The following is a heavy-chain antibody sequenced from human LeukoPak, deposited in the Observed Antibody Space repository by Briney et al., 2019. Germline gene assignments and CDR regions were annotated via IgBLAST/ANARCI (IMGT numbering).Heavy chain of an antibody. CDR2: ISSSSSHI. V-gene: IGHV3-21*01. CDR3: ARAGTGGGYDSGFDY. CDR1: GFTFSSYT. D-gene: IGHD5-12*01. J-gene: IGHJ4*02. Sequence: GGSLRLSCAASGFTFSSYTMNWVRQAPGKGLEWVSSISSSSSHIYYADSVKGRFTISRDNAKNSLYLQMNSLRAEDTAVYYCARAGTGGGYDSGFDYWGQGTLVTVSS.